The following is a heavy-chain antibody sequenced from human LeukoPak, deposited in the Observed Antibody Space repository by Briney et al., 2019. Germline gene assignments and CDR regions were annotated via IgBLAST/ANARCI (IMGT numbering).Heavy chain of an antibody. J-gene: IGHJ4*02. CDR3: APERGRGYFDY. CDR2: IYTSGST. Sequence: SETLSLTCTVSGGSISSGSYYWSWIRQPAGKGLEWIGRIYTSGSTNYNPSLKTRVTISVDTSKNQFSLKLSSVTAADTAVYYCAPERGRGYFDYWGQGTLVTVSS. V-gene: IGHV4-61*02. D-gene: IGHD3-10*01. CDR1: GGSISSGSYY.